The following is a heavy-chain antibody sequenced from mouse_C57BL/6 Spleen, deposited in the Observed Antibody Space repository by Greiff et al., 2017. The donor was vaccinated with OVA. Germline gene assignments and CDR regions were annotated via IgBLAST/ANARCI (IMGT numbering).Heavy chain of an antibody. Sequence: QVQLKESGPELVKPGASVKISCKASGYAFSSSWMNWVKQRPGKGLEWIGRIYPGDGDTNYNGKFKGKATLTADKSSSTAYMQLSSLTSEDSAVYFCARSRAQATSAYWGQGTLVTVSA. CDR1: GYAFSSSW. V-gene: IGHV1-82*01. CDR3: ARSRAQATSAY. D-gene: IGHD3-2*02. CDR2: IYPGDGDT. J-gene: IGHJ3*01.